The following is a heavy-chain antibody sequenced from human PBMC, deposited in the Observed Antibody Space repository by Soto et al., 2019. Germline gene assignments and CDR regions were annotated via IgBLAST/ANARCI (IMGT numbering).Heavy chain of an antibody. V-gene: IGHV3-33*01. J-gene: IGHJ6*03. CDR2: IWYDGSNK. Sequence: GGSLRLSCAASGFTFSSYGMHWVRQAPGKGLEWVAVIWYDGSNKYYADSVKGRFTISRDNSKNTLYLQMNSLRAEDTAVYYCARDAGSSFHYYYYYMDVWGKGTTVTVSS. CDR1: GFTFSSYG. CDR3: ARDAGSSFHYYYYYMDV. D-gene: IGHD6-13*01.